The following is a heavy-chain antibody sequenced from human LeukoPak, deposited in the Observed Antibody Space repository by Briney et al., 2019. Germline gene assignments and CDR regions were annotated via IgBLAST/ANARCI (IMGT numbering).Heavy chain of an antibody. CDR1: GFTFSSYS. CDR3: ARDGSYYYDSSGMDY. CDR2: ISSSSSYI. D-gene: IGHD3-22*01. Sequence: GGSLRLSCAASGFTFSSYSMNWVRQAPGKGLEWVSSISSSSSYIYYADSVKGRFTISRDNANNSLYLQMNSLRAEDTAVYYCARDGSYYYDSSGMDYWGQGTLVTVSS. J-gene: IGHJ4*02. V-gene: IGHV3-21*01.